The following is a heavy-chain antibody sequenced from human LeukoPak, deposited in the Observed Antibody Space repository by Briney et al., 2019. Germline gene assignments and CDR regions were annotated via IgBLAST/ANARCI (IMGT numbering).Heavy chain of an antibody. V-gene: IGHV1-18*01. CDR2: INTNNGDT. CDR1: GYTFTNYG. D-gene: IGHD1-14*01. Sequence: ASVKVSCKASGYTFTNYGITWVRQAPGQGLEWLGWINTNNGDTNYEHKLQGRVTMTTDTSTGTAYMEMRSLRSDDTAVCYCARWRGFTGSADENWFDPWGQGTLVTVSS. CDR3: ARWRGFTGSADENWFDP. J-gene: IGHJ5*02.